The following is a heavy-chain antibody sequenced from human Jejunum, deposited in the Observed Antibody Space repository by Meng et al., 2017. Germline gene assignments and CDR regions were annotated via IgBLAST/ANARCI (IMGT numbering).Heavy chain of an antibody. CDR2: IHQTGST. CDR3: ARYLWSRGLFDS. V-gene: IGHV4-34*01. D-gene: IGHD2-21*01. CDR1: SGSFTGYY. J-gene: IGHJ5*01. Sequence: QVHVQRWGAGLLKPSETLSLTCTVYSGSFTGYYWSWVRQSPGKGLEWIGEIHQTGSTNYSPSLQSRVTISIDTSKNEFSLELRSVTAADTAVYYCARYLWSRGLFDSWGQGTLVTVSS.